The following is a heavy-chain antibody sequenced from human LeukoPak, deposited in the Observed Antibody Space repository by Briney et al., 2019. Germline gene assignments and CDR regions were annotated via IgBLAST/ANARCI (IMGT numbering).Heavy chain of an antibody. V-gene: IGHV3-7*01. D-gene: IGHD3-10*01. Sequence: GGSLRLSCAASGFSFSTYWMTWVRQAAGEGLEWVANIEPAGSEKYYVDPVKGRFTISRANAKNLLYLQMNSLRAEDTAVYYCGRFGDEAAVDYWGQGTLVTVSS. J-gene: IGHJ4*02. CDR2: IEPAGSEK. CDR3: GRFGDEAAVDY. CDR1: GFSFSTYW.